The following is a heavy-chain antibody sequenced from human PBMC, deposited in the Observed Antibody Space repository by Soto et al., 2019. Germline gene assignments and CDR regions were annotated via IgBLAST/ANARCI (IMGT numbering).Heavy chain of an antibody. Sequence: ASVKVSCKASGYTFTSYGISWVRQAPGQGLEWVGWISAYNGNTNYAQKLQGRVTMTTDTSTSTAYMALRSLRSDDTAVYYWARNTSDYDLYPRTDVFYIWGQGKMVTVSS. CDR2: ISAYNGNT. V-gene: IGHV1-18*01. D-gene: IGHD5-12*01. J-gene: IGHJ3*02. CDR1: GYTFTSYG. CDR3: ARNTSDYDLYPRTDVFYI.